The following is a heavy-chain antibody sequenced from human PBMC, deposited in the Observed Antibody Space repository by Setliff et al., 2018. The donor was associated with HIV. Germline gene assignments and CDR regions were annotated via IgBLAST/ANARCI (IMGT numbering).Heavy chain of an antibody. CDR1: GGSFSSYT. D-gene: IGHD2-2*02. CDR2: IMPIFGTT. V-gene: IGHV1-69*05. Sequence: SVKVSCKASGGSFSSYTISWIRQAPGQGLEWMGGIMPIFGTTNYAQRFQGRVTITRDTSASTAYMELSSLRSEDTAVYYCARGVVVVPAAIPSNWFDPWGQGTLVTVSS. J-gene: IGHJ5*02. CDR3: ARGVVVVPAAIPSNWFDP.